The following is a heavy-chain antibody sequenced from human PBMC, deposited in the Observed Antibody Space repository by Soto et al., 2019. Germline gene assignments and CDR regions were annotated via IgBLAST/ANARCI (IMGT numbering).Heavy chain of an antibody. CDR2: ITSSGTTV. CDR3: ARGSSNWAYYFDF. CDR1: GFTFSSYS. D-gene: IGHD6-13*01. J-gene: IGHJ4*02. Sequence: EVHLVESGGGLVQPGGCLRLSCAASGFTFSSYSLNWVRQAPGKGLEWVSYITSSGTTVYYADSVRGRFTISRDNAKNSLYLQMNSLRDEDTAVYYCARGSSNWAYYFDFWGQGTVVTVSS. V-gene: IGHV3-48*02.